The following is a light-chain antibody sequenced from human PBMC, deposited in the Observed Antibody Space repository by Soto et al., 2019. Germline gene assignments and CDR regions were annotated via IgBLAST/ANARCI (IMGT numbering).Light chain of an antibody. J-gene: IGKJ2*01. V-gene: IGKV3-11*01. CDR1: QSVISY. CDR3: QQRSNWPPYT. CDR2: DAS. Sequence: EIGLTQSQATLSLSPGERATLSCRASQSVISYLAWYQQKPGQAPRLLIYDASNRATGIPARFSGSGSGTDFTLTISSLEPEDFAVYYCQQRSNWPPYTFGQGTKLEIK.